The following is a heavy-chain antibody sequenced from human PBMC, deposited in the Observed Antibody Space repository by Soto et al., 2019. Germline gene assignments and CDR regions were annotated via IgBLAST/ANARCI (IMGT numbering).Heavy chain of an antibody. Sequence: PSETLSLTCAVYGGSFIGYYWSWSRQPPWKGLEWIGEINHSGSTNYNPSLKSRVTISVDTSKNQFSLKLSSVTAADTAVYYCARAPRSTADYFDYWGQRTLVTVSS. CDR2: INHSGST. CDR3: ARAPRSTADYFDY. V-gene: IGHV4-34*01. J-gene: IGHJ4*02. CDR1: GGSFIGYY.